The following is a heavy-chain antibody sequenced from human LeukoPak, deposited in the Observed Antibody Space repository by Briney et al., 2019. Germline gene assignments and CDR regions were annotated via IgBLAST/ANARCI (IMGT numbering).Heavy chain of an antibody. J-gene: IGHJ6*03. CDR1: GFTFSSYS. D-gene: IGHD6-13*01. Sequence: SGGSLRLSCAASGFTFSSYSMNWVRQAPGKGLEWVSSISSSSSYIYYADSVKGRFTISRDNAKNSLYLQMNSLRAEDTAVYYCARDGIAAAAPIYYYYYYMDVWGKGTTVTVSS. CDR3: ARDGIAAAAPIYYYYYYMDV. CDR2: ISSSSSYI. V-gene: IGHV3-21*01.